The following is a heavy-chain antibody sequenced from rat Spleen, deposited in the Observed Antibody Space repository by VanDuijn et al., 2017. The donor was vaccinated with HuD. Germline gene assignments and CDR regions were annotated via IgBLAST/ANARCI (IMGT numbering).Heavy chain of an antibody. CDR1: GLSFSNYD. Sequence: EVQLVESGGGLVQPGRSMKLSCAASGLSFSNYDMAWVRQAPKKGLEWVASISSGGGGTYYPDSVKGRFTISRDNAKNTLSLQMDSLRTEDTATYYCATPTPGIPFAYWGQGTLVTVSS. D-gene: IGHD1-4*01. CDR2: ISSGGGGT. CDR3: ATPTPGIPFAY. J-gene: IGHJ3*01. V-gene: IGHV5-25*01.